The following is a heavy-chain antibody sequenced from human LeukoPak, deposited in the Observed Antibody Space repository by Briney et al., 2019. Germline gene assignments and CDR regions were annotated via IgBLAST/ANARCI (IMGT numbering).Heavy chain of an antibody. CDR3: AKVRDWQWLVNPGIDY. V-gene: IGHV3-30*18. CDR1: EFTFSSYG. J-gene: IGHJ4*02. CDR2: ISYDGSNK. Sequence: GGSLRLSCAASEFTFSSYGMHWVRQAPGKGLEWVALISYDGSNKYYTDSVKGRFTISRDNSKNTLYLQMNSLRPEDTAVYFCAKVRDWQWLVNPGIDYWGQGTLVSVSS. D-gene: IGHD6-19*01.